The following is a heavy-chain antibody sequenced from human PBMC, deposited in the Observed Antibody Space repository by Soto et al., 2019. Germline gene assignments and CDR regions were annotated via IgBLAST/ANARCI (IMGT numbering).Heavy chain of an antibody. D-gene: IGHD6-6*01. CDR3: AKFSAHSRYDSSSAPDY. V-gene: IGHV3-23*01. J-gene: IGHJ4*02. Sequence: SGGSLRLSCAASGFTFSSYALTWVRQAPGKXLEWVSAISGSGGNTYHADSVKGRFTISRDNSRNTLYLQMNSLRAEDTAVYYCAKFSAHSRYDSSSAPDYWGQGTLVTVSS. CDR1: GFTFSSYA. CDR2: ISGSGGNT.